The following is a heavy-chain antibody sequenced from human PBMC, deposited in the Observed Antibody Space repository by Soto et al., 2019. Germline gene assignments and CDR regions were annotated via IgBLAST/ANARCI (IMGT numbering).Heavy chain of an antibody. CDR2: INHTGGT. Sequence: SETLSLTCAVYGGSVNGYYWNWIRQPPGKGLEWIGEINHTGGTHYNPSLKSRVIMSVDTSKNQFSLRLSSVTAADTAIYYCATRITVFGLLIPPFDPWGQGTQVTVSS. CDR1: GGSVNGYY. J-gene: IGHJ5*02. CDR3: ATRITVFGLLIPPFDP. D-gene: IGHD3-3*01. V-gene: IGHV4-34*01.